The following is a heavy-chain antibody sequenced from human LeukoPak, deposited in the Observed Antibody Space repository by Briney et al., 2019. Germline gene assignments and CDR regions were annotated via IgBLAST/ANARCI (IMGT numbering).Heavy chain of an antibody. V-gene: IGHV1-58*02. CDR3: AADDMVAFK. J-gene: IGHJ4*02. D-gene: IGHD5-12*01. Sequence: SVKVSCKASGFTFSNSAMQWVRQARGQRLEWIGWIVVGNGNTNYAQKFQKRVTITRDMSTSTAYMELSSLRSEDTAIYYCAADDMVAFKWGQGTLVTVSS. CDR1: GFTFSNSA. CDR2: IVVGNGNT.